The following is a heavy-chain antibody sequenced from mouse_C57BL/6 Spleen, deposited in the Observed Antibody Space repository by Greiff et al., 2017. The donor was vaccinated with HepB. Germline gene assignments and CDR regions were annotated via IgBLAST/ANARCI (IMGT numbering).Heavy chain of an antibody. CDR2: IDPETGGT. V-gene: IGHV1-15*01. CDR1: GYTFTDYE. D-gene: IGHD1-1*01. J-gene: IGHJ2*01. CDR3: TRVKITTVVATDY. Sequence: QVQLQQSGAELVRPGASVTLSCKASGYTFTDYEMHWVKQTPVHGLEWIGAIDPETGGTAYNQKFQGKAILTAYNSSSPAYMELRSLTSADSAVYYCTRVKITTVVATDYWGQGTTLTVSS.